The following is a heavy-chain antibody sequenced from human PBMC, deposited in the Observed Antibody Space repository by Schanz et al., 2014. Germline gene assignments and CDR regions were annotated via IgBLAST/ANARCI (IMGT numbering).Heavy chain of an antibody. CDR1: GFTFSSYG. Sequence: LVESGGGVVQPRRSLRLSCAASGFTFSSYGMHWVRQVPGKGLEWVAVVCYDGSKKYYADSVKGRFTTSRDNSKSSMYLQMNSLRAEDTAVYYCVKDLQRELLRDDHYYGMDVWGQGTTVTVSS. J-gene: IGHJ6*02. V-gene: IGHV3-33*06. CDR2: VCYDGSKK. D-gene: IGHD1-26*01. CDR3: VKDLQRELLRDDHYYGMDV.